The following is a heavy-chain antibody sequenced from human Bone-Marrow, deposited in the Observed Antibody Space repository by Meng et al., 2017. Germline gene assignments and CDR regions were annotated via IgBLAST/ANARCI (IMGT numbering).Heavy chain of an antibody. Sequence: QVRRQESGPGLVKPSQTLSLTCTVSGGSISSGGYYWSWIRQHPGKGLEWIGYIYYSGSTYYNPSLKSRVTISVDTSKNQFSLKLSSVTAADTAVYYCARGPLSAAGTMGYFQHWGQGTLVTVSS. CDR1: GGSISSGGYY. J-gene: IGHJ1*01. CDR3: ARGPLSAAGTMGYFQH. D-gene: IGHD6-13*01. V-gene: IGHV4-31*03. CDR2: IYYSGST.